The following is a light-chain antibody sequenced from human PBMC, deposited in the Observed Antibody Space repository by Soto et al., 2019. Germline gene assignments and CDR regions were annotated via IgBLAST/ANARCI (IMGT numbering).Light chain of an antibody. Sequence: QSVLTKPPSVSGAPGQRVTISCTGSSSNIGAGYDVHWYQQLPGTAPKLLIHGNSNRPSGVPDRFSGSKSGTSASLAITGLQAEDEADYYCQSYDSSLSGVVFGGGTQLTVL. CDR1: SSNIGAGYD. J-gene: IGLJ2*01. CDR2: GNS. CDR3: QSYDSSLSGVV. V-gene: IGLV1-40*01.